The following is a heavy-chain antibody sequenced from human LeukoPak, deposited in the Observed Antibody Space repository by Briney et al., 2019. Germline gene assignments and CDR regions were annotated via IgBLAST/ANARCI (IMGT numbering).Heavy chain of an antibody. V-gene: IGHV3-30*04. CDR1: EFTFSSYA. CDR3: ARDYGSGSYPRIYFEY. Sequence: GGSLRLSCAASEFTFSSYAMYWVRQAPDQGLEWVALISYDGTSKYYADSVKGRFTISRDNSKNTLYLQMNSLRGEDTAVYYCARDYGSGSYPRIYFEYWGQGTLVTVSS. D-gene: IGHD3-10*01. CDR2: ISYDGTSK. J-gene: IGHJ4*02.